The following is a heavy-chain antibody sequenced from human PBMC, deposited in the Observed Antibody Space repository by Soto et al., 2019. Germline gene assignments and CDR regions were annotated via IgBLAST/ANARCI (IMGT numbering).Heavy chain of an antibody. D-gene: IGHD6-13*01. CDR1: GGSISSYY. CDR2: IYYSGST. J-gene: IGHJ5*02. V-gene: IGHV4-59*01. Sequence: ASETLSLTCTVCGGSISSYYWSWIRQPPGKGLEWIGYIYYSGSTNYNPSLKRRVTISVDTSKNQFSLKLSSVTAADTAVYYCARGGSSWYNWFDPWGQGTLVTVSS. CDR3: ARGGSSWYNWFDP.